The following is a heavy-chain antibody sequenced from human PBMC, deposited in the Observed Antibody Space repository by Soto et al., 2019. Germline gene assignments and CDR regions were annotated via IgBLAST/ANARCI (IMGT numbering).Heavy chain of an antibody. Sequence: PGGSLRLSCAASGFTFSSYAMSWVRQAPGKGLEWVSAISGSGGSTYYADSVKGRFTISRDNSKNTLYLQMNSLRAEDTAVYYCAKEDGGADTAMVHYYYYGMDVWGQGTTVTVSS. CDR2: ISGSGGST. CDR1: GFTFSSYA. J-gene: IGHJ6*02. CDR3: AKEDGGADTAMVHYYYYGMDV. V-gene: IGHV3-23*01. D-gene: IGHD5-18*01.